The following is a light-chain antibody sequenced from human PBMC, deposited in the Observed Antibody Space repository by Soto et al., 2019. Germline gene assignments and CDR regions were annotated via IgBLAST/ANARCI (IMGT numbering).Light chain of an antibody. Sequence: EIVLTQSPGTLSLSPGERATLSCRASQSVSSSYLAWYQQKPGQAPRLLIYGATSRATGSPDRFSGSGSGTDFTLTNSRLEPEDFAVYYCQQYGSSPTWTFGQGTKVEIK. V-gene: IGKV3-20*01. J-gene: IGKJ1*01. CDR1: QSVSSSY. CDR2: GAT. CDR3: QQYGSSPTWT.